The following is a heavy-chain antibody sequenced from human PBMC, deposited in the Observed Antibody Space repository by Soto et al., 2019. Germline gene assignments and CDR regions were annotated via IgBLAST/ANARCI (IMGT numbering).Heavy chain of an antibody. V-gene: IGHV4-34*01. J-gene: IGHJ5*02. D-gene: IGHD3-10*01. CDR2: INHSAST. CDR3: ARSGGKAAKYNWFDP. CDR1: GGSFSGYS. Sequence: SETLSLTCAVYGGSFSGYSWTWIRQPPGKGLEWIGTINHSASTNYNPSLKSRVIISVDMSKSQFSLKLSSVTAADTAVYYCARSGGKAAKYNWFDPWGQGTLVTVSS.